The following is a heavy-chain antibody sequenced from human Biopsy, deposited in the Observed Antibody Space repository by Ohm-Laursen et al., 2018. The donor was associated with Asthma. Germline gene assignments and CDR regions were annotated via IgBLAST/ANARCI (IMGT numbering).Heavy chain of an antibody. D-gene: IGHD1-26*01. V-gene: IGHV3-9*01. CDR3: AKGEWELLEANFNY. CDR1: GFTFDDYA. J-gene: IGHJ4*02. CDR2: ISWNSGSI. Sequence: SLRLSCSASGFTFDDYAMHWVRQAPGKGLEWVSGISWNSGSIGYAGSVKGRFTISRDNAKNSLYLQMNSLRAEDTALYYCAKGEWELLEANFNYWGQGTLVTVSS.